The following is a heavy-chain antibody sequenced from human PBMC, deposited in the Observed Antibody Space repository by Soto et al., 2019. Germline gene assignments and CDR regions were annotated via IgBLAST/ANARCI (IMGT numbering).Heavy chain of an antibody. J-gene: IGHJ4*02. CDR1: GFTFSIHE. V-gene: IGHV3-48*03. CDR2: ISSIGVAT. D-gene: IGHD1-26*01. Sequence: GGSLRLSCAASGFTFSIHEMNWVRQAPGKGLEWVSYISSIGVATYYADSVKGRFTISRDNAKNSLYLQMNSLRAEDTAVYYGAREDCVGGMDNWGQGASVTVST. CDR3: AREDCVGGMDN.